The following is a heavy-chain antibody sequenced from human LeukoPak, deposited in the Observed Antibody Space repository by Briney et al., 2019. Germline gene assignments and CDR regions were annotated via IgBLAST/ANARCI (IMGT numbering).Heavy chain of an antibody. J-gene: IGHJ6*03. Sequence: GGSLRLSCVASGFTFTNYAMSWVRQAPGKGLEWVSSIVGSAGTTSHADSVKGRFTISRDNSKNTLYLQMNSLRAEDTAIYYCAKNGDRGAYCTGGTCYPYFYYYMDVWGKGTTVTI. CDR3: AKNGDRGAYCTGGTCYPYFYYYMDV. CDR1: GFTFTNYA. D-gene: IGHD2-15*01. CDR2: IVGSAGTT. V-gene: IGHV3-23*01.